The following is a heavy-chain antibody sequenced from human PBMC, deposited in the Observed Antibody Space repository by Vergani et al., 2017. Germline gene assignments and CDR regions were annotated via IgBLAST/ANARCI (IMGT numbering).Heavy chain of an antibody. J-gene: IGHJ4*02. CDR3: ARPRGYSYGRYYFDY. V-gene: IGHV4-34*01. CDR1: GGSFSGYY. D-gene: IGHD5-18*01. CDR2: INHSGST. Sequence: QVQLQQWGAGLLKPSETLSLTCAVYGGSFSGYYWSWIRQPPGKGLEWIGEINHSGSTNYNPSLKSRVTISVDTSKNQFSLKLSSVTAADTAVYYCARPRGYSYGRYYFDYWGQGTLVTVS.